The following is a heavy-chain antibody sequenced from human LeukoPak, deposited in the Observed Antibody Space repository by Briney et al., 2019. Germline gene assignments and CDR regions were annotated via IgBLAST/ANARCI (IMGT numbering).Heavy chain of an antibody. CDR2: MNPNSGNT. V-gene: IGHV1-8*01. D-gene: IGHD2-2*01. J-gene: IGHJ6*03. CDR1: GYTCTSYD. CDR3: ARKGPANYYYYYMDV. Sequence: ASVKVSCKASGYTCTSYDINWVRQATGQGLEWMGWMNPNSGNTGYAQKFQGRVTMTRNTSISTAYMELSSLRSEDTAVYFCARKGPANYYYYYMDVWGKGTTVTVSS.